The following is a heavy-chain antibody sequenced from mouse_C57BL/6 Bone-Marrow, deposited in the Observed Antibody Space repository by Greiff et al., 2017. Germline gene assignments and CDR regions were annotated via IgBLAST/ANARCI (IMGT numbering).Heavy chain of an antibody. D-gene: IGHD1-1*01. V-gene: IGHV1-64*01. J-gene: IGHJ2*01. CDR3: ARWITTVVATRYYFDY. Sequence: QVQLQQPGAELVKPGASVQLSCKASGYTFTSYWMHWVKQRPGQGLEWIGMIHPNSGSTNYNEKFKSKATLTVDKSSSTAYMQLSSLTSEDSAVYYCARWITTVVATRYYFDYWGQGTTLTVSS. CDR1: GYTFTSYW. CDR2: IHPNSGST.